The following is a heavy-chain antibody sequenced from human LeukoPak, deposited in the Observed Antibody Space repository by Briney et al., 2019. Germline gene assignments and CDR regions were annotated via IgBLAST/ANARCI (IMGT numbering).Heavy chain of an antibody. CDR2: IYYSGST. CDR3: ARDPPSSSWYDWFDP. CDR1: GFTFSSYG. J-gene: IGHJ5*02. V-gene: IGHV4-39*07. Sequence: PGGSLRLSCAASGFTFSSYGMSWVRQAPGKGLEWIGSIYYSGSTYYNPSLKSRVTISVHTSKNQFSLKLSSVTAADTAVYYCARDPPSSSWYDWFDPWGQGTPVTVSS. D-gene: IGHD6-13*01.